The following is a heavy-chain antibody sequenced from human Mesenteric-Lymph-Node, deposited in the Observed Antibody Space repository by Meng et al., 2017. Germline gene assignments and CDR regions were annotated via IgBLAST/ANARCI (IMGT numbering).Heavy chain of an antibody. D-gene: IGHD1-1*01. CDR2: SSRSGDNK. Sequence: GGSLRLSCAASGFTFTSHTMNWVRQAPGKGLGWVSSSSRSGDNKVYADSVEGRFTISRDNAKNSLYLQMNTLRAEDTALYFCTRETVQSTQHQSEYWGQGTLVTVSS. J-gene: IGHJ4*02. CDR3: TRETVQSTQHQSEY. V-gene: IGHV3-21*01. CDR1: GFTFTSHT.